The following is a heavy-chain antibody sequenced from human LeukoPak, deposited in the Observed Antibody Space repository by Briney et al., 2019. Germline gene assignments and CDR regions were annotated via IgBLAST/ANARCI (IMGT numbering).Heavy chain of an antibody. V-gene: IGHV3-33*01. CDR3: ARENYYDSSGYDY. Sequence: PGGPLRLSCAASGFTFSSYGMHWVRQAPGKGLEWVAVIWYDGSNKYYADSVKGRFTISRDNSKNTLYLQMNSLRAEDTAVYYCARENYYDSSGYDYWGQGTLVTVSS. CDR1: GFTFSSYG. D-gene: IGHD3-22*01. CDR2: IWYDGSNK. J-gene: IGHJ4*02.